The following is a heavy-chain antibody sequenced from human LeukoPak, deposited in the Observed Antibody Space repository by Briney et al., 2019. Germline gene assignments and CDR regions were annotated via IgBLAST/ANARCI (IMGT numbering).Heavy chain of an antibody. CDR3: AKDPGILTGYGTFGDY. V-gene: IGHV3-15*01. J-gene: IGHJ4*02. CDR2: IKSKTDGGTT. D-gene: IGHD3-9*01. Sequence: GGSLRLSCAASGFTFSNAWMSWVRQAPGKGLEWVGRIKSKTDGGTTDYAAPVKGRFTISRDDSKNTLYLQMNSLKTEDTAVYYCAKDPGILTGYGTFGDYWGQGTLVTVSS. CDR1: GFTFSNAW.